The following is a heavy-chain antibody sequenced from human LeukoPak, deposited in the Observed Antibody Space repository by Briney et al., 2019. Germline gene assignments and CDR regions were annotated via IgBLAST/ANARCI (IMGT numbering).Heavy chain of an antibody. J-gene: IGHJ4*02. D-gene: IGHD5-12*01. CDR1: GYSISSGYY. CDR2: IYHSGST. CDR3: AREWDSGLLSAIDY. V-gene: IGHV4-38-2*02. Sequence: PSETLSLTCTVSGYSISSGYYWGWIRQPPGKGLEWIGSIYHSGSTYYNPSLKGRVTISVDTSKNQFSLKLSSVTAADTAVYYCAREWDSGLLSAIDYWGRGTLVTVSS.